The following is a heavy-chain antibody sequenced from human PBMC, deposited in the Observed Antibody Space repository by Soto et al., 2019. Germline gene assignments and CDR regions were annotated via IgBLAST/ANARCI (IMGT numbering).Heavy chain of an antibody. CDR3: TPYMTTVTTCDY. CDR2: IKTKTDGGTT. V-gene: IGHV3-15*01. Sequence: EVQLVESGGGLVKPGGSLRLSCAASGFTFSNAWMSWVRQAPGKGLEWVGRIKTKTDGGTTDYAAPGKGRFTISRDDSKNALYLQMNSRKAEDTAVYYCTPYMTTVTTCDYWGQGTLVTLSS. D-gene: IGHD4-17*01. J-gene: IGHJ4*02. CDR1: GFTFSNAW.